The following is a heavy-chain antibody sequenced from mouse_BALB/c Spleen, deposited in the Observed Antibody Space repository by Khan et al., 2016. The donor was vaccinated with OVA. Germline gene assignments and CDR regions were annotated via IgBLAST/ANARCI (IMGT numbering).Heavy chain of an antibody. CDR1: GFNIKDTY. D-gene: IGHD2-2*01. V-gene: IGHV14-3*02. CDR3: ARNGYDGGYFDV. Sequence: VQLKESGAELVKPGASVKLSCTASGFNIKDTYMHWVKQRPEQGLEWIGRIDPANGNTKYDPKFQGKATITADTSSTTAYLQLSSLTSEDTAVYYCARNGYDGGYFDVWGAGTTVTVSS. CDR2: IDPANGNT. J-gene: IGHJ1*01.